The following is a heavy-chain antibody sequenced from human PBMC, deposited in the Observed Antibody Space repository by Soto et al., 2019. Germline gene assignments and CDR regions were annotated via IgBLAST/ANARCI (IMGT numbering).Heavy chain of an antibody. J-gene: IGHJ6*02. CDR1: GYTFTSYG. V-gene: IGHV1-18*04. D-gene: IGHD6-13*01. Sequence: GASVKVSCKASGYTFTSYGISWVRQAPGQGLEWMGWISAYNGNTNYAQKLQGRVTMTTDTSTSTADMELRSLRSDDTAVYYCARDLEIAAAGYYYYYGMDVWGQGTTVTVSS. CDR2: ISAYNGNT. CDR3: ARDLEIAAAGYYYYYGMDV.